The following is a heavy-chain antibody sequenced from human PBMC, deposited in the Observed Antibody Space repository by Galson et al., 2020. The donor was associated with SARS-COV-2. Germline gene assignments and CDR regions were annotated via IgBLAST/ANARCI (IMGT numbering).Heavy chain of an antibody. CDR2: IYPGDSET. Sequence: GESLKISCQGYGYAFTRYRIGWVRQMPGKGLEWMGIIYPGDSETRYSPSFEGQGTMSADKSISTAYLHWSSLKASDTAMYYCARRGGPANWGAPYPPVWYFDLWGRGTLVTVSS. J-gene: IGHJ2*01. V-gene: IGHV5-51*01. CDR3: ARRGGPANWGAPYPPVWYFDL. D-gene: IGHD7-27*01. CDR1: GYAFTRYR.